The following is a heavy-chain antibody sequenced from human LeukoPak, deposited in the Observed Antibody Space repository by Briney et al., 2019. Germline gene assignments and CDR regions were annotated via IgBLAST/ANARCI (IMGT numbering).Heavy chain of an antibody. CDR1: GYSFISYW. CDR3: ARQVAVAAWEY. CDR2: IYPSDSET. J-gene: IGHJ4*02. V-gene: IGHV5-51*01. Sequence: GESLKISCKGSGYSFISYWIGWVRLMPGIGLEWMGIIYPSDSETRYSPSFQGQVTISADKSTSTAYLQWSSLKALDTAMYYCARQVAVAAWEYWGQGTLVTVSS. D-gene: IGHD6-19*01.